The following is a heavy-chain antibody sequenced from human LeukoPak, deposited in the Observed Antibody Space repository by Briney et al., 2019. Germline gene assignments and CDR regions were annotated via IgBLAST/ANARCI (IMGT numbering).Heavy chain of an antibody. V-gene: IGHV3-53*01. Sequence: GGSLRLSCAASGFTVSNNFVTWVRQAPGKGLEWVSIIYSGGGTDYADYVKGRFTISRDNSKNTVYLQMNSLRAEDTAVYHCARKSLGIAAAGTFFGSWGQGTLVTVSS. J-gene: IGHJ5*02. CDR2: IYSGGGT. CDR1: GFTVSNNF. D-gene: IGHD6-13*01. CDR3: ARKSLGIAAAGTFFGS.